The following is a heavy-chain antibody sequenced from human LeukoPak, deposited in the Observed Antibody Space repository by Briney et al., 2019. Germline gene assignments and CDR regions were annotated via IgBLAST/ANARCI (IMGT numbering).Heavy chain of an antibody. CDR2: ISSSSSYI. V-gene: IGHV3-21*01. D-gene: IGHD6-13*01. Sequence: GGSLRLPCAASGFTFSSYSMNWVLQAPGKGLEWFSSISSSSSYICYADSVKGGFTISRDNAKNSLYLQMNSLRAEDTAVYYCARDQYSSTWYRGAFDIWGQGTMVAVSS. CDR3: ARDQYSSTWYRGAFDI. J-gene: IGHJ3*02. CDR1: GFTFSSYS.